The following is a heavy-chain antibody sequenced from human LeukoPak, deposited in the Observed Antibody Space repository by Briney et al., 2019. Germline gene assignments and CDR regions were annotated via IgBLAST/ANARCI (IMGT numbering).Heavy chain of an antibody. J-gene: IGHJ3*02. CDR3: AREGEYYYDSTGAFDI. CDR2: IWYDGSNK. CDR1: GFTFSSYG. Sequence: GGSLRLSCAASGFTFSSYGMHWVRQAPGKGLEWVAVIWYDGSNKYYADSVKGRFTISRDNSKNTLYLQMNSLRAEDTAVYYCAREGEYYYDSTGAFDIWGQGTMVTVSS. V-gene: IGHV3-33*01. D-gene: IGHD3-22*01.